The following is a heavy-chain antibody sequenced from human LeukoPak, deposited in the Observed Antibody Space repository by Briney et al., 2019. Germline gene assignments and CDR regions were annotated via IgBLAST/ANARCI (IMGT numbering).Heavy chain of an antibody. D-gene: IGHD3-10*01. V-gene: IGHV4-31*03. CDR1: GGSISSGGYY. Sequence: SETLSLTCTVSGGSISSGGYYWSWIRQHPGKGLEWIGYIYYSGSTYYNPSLKSRVTISVDTSKNQFSLKLSSVTAADTAVYYCARGSSLLRNMDVWGKGTTVTVSS. CDR3: ARGSSLLRNMDV. CDR2: IYYSGST. J-gene: IGHJ6*03.